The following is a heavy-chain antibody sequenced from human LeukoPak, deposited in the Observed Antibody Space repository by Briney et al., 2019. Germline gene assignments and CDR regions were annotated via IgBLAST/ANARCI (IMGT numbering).Heavy chain of an antibody. CDR1: GFTFSSYS. Sequence: GGSLRLSCAASGFTFSSYSMNWVRQAPGKGLEWVSSISSSGSYIYYADSLRGRFTISRDNSKNTLYLQMNSLRAEDTAVYYCARMYCSGGSCYSGYYYGVDVWGQGTTVTVSS. V-gene: IGHV3-21*01. J-gene: IGHJ6*02. CDR2: ISSSGSYI. CDR3: ARMYCSGGSCYSGYYYGVDV. D-gene: IGHD2-15*01.